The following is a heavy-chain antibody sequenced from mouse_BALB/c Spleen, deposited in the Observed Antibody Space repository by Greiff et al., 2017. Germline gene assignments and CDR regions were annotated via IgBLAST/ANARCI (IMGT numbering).Heavy chain of an antibody. D-gene: IGHD1-1*01. CDR1: GFTFSSYT. J-gene: IGHJ4*01. V-gene: IGHV5-6-4*01. CDR2: ISSGGSYT. CDR3: TRYGISHYYAMDY. Sequence: EVMLVESGGGLVKPGGSLKLSCAASGFTFSSYTMSWVRQTPEKRLEWVATISSGGSYTYYPDSVKGRFTISRDNAKNTLYLQMSSLKSEDTAMYYCTRYGISHYYAMDYWGQGTSVTVSS.